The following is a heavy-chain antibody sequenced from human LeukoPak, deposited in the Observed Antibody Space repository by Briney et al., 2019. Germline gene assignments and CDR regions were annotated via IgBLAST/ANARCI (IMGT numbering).Heavy chain of an antibody. J-gene: IGHJ4*02. Sequence: XGSLRLSCAASGFTFSSYAMSWVRQAPGKGLEWVSDISGSDGSTYYADSVKGRFTISRDNSKNTLYLQMNSLRAEDTAVYYCAKSRSIITPYYFDYWGQGTLVTVSS. D-gene: IGHD3-22*01. CDR3: AKSRSIITPYYFDY. CDR1: GFTFSSYA. V-gene: IGHV3-23*01. CDR2: ISGSDGST.